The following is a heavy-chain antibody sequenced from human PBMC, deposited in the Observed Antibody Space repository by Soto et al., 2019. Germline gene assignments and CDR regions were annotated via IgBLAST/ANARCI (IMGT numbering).Heavy chain of an antibody. CDR2: ISHSGST. D-gene: IGHD5-18*01. V-gene: IGHV4-34*01. Sequence: SQTLSLTCAVYGGSFGGYYWNWIRQTPGKGLEWIGEISHSGSTTYTPSLKSRVTISVDTSKNQFSLTLTSVTAADTAVYYCAGHRFVGAMGYYHYYYGMDVWGQGTTVTGSS. CDR3: AGHRFVGAMGYYHYYYGMDV. J-gene: IGHJ6*02. CDR1: GGSFGGYY.